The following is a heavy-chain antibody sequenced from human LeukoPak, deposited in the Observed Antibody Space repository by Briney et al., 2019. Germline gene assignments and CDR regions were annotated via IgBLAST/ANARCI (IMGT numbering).Heavy chain of an antibody. CDR3: VRDDGHHWFDF. Sequence: GGSLRLSCTVSGFIFSDFSMSWVRQAPGKGLEWVAKMSEDGNEIFYVDSVKGRFTISRDNAKKSLFLQMNSLRDEDTAVYYCVRDDGHHWFDFWGQGTLVTVSS. CDR2: MSEDGNEI. CDR1: GFIFSDFS. J-gene: IGHJ4*02. V-gene: IGHV3-7*03. D-gene: IGHD1-1*01.